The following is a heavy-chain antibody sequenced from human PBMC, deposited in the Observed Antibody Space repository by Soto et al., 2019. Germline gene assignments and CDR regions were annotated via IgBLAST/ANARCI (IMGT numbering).Heavy chain of an antibody. Sequence: PGGSLRLSCAASGFTFSSYGMHWVRQAPGKGLEWVAVIWYDGSNKYYADSVKGRFTISRDNSKNTLYLQMNSLRAEDTAVYYWARDPYSSGLLNWFDPWGQGTQVTVSS. CDR3: ARDPYSSGLLNWFDP. D-gene: IGHD6-19*01. V-gene: IGHV3-33*01. CDR1: GFTFSSYG. CDR2: IWYDGSNK. J-gene: IGHJ5*02.